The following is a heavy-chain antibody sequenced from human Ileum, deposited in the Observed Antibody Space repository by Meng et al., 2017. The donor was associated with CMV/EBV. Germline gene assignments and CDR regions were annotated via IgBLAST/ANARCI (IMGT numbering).Heavy chain of an antibody. CDR3: ARAGNVVTTTFDF. J-gene: IGHJ4*02. CDR2: INGENGNT. D-gene: IGHD2-21*02. V-gene: IGHV1-18*01. Sequence: KASVYTFAIYGITWVRQAPGQGLEWVGWINGENGNTNYAQKFQGRVIMTTDTSTKTAYMEFWSLRSDDTAIYYCARAGNVVTTTFDFWGQGTLVTVSS. CDR1: VYTFAIYG.